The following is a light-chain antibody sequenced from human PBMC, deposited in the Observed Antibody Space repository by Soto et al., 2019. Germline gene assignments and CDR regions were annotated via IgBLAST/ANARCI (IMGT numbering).Light chain of an antibody. Sequence: DIQMTQSPSSLSASVGDKVTLTCRSSQSISSYLNWYQQKPGKAPKLLIYKASSLESEVPSRFSGSGSGTEFTLTISSLQSEDFAVYYCQQYNNWRSERTFGQGTKVDIK. CDR2: KAS. J-gene: IGKJ1*01. V-gene: IGKV1-5*03. CDR1: QSISSY. CDR3: QQYNNWRSERT.